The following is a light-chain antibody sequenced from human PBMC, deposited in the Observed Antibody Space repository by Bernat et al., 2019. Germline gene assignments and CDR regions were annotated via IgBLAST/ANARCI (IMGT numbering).Light chain of an antibody. Sequence: DIQMTQSPSSLSASVGDRVTITCRASQSIDSYLHWYQQKSGKAPKLLIYAASSLQSGVPSRFSGSGSGTEFTLTISSLQPEDSATYYCQQSSSTPRTFGQGTKLEIK. J-gene: IGKJ1*01. CDR1: QSIDSY. V-gene: IGKV1-39*01. CDR3: QQSSSTPRT. CDR2: AAS.